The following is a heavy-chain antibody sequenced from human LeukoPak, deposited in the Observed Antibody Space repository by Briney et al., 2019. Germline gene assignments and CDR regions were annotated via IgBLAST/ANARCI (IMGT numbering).Heavy chain of an antibody. CDR1: GFTFNNYW. Sequence: GGSLRLSCTASGFTFNNYWIHWVRQVPGKGLVWVSRINNDGSSASYVDSVKGRFTISRDNAKNTLFLQMNSLRAEDTAVYYCARRGTGHGMDVWGQGTTVIVSS. J-gene: IGHJ6*02. D-gene: IGHD1-1*01. CDR3: ARRGTGHGMDV. CDR2: INNDGSSA. V-gene: IGHV3-74*01.